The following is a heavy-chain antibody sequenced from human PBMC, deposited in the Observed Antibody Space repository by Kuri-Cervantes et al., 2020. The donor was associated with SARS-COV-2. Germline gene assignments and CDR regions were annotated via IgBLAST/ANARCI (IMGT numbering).Heavy chain of an antibody. Sequence: SETLSLTCAVYGGSFSGYYWSWIRQPPGKGLEWIGEINHSGSTNYNPSLKSRVTILVDKSKNQFSLKLSSVTAADTAVYFCARDLGYSYGENFNYWGQGTLVTVSS. V-gene: IGHV4-34*01. J-gene: IGHJ4*02. CDR1: GGSFSGYY. D-gene: IGHD5-18*01. CDR3: ARDLGYSYGENFNY. CDR2: INHSGST.